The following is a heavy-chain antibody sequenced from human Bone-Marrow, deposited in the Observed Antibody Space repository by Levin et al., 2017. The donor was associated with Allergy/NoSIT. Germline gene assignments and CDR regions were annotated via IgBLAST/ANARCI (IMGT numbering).Heavy chain of an antibody. Sequence: ASVKVSCKASGYRFNKYWIGWVRQLPGKGLEWMGVIFPGDSDPRYGPSFQGQVTISADTSINAASLQWNSLKTSDTAIYYCARRYATSSSLLSFDVWGQGTMVTVSS. V-gene: IGHV5-51*01. CDR1: GYRFNKYW. J-gene: IGHJ3*01. CDR3: ARRYATSSSLLSFDV. CDR2: IFPGDSDP. D-gene: IGHD2-2*01.